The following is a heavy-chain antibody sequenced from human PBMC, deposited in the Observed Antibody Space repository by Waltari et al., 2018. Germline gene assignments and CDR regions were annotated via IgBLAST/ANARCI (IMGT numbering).Heavy chain of an antibody. CDR1: GFTVSTNY. V-gene: IGHV3-53*01. Sequence: EVQLVESGGGLIQPGGSLRLSCAASGFTVSTNYMSWVRQAQGKGLEWVSVIFGGGNTYYADSVKGRFTISRDNSENTLSLQMNSLRADDTAVYYCTRHNYYGSGSYYFDYWGQGTLVTVSS. CDR2: IFGGGNT. J-gene: IGHJ4*02. CDR3: TRHNYYGSGSYYFDY. D-gene: IGHD3-10*01.